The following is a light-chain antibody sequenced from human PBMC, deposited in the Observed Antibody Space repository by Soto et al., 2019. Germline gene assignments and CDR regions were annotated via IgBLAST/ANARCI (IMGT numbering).Light chain of an antibody. J-gene: IGKJ1*01. V-gene: IGKV1-39*01. Sequence: DIQMTQSPSSLSASVGDRVTITCRASQSISSYLNWYQQKPGKAPKLLIYAASSLQSGVPSRFSGSGSGTDFTLTSSSLQPEDFATYYCQQSYRTPTFGQGTKVDIK. CDR2: AAS. CDR1: QSISSY. CDR3: QQSYRTPT.